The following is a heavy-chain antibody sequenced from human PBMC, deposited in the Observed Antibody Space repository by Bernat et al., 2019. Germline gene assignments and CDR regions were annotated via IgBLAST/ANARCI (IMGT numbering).Heavy chain of an antibody. CDR1: GGSISSSSYY. CDR3: AAYYYDSSSYLGAAFDI. J-gene: IGHJ3*02. D-gene: IGHD3-22*01. Sequence: QLQLQESGPGLVKPSETLSLTCTVSGGSISSSSYYWGWIRQPPGKGLEWIGSIYYSGSTYYNPSLKSRVTISVDTSKNQFSLKLSSVTAADTAVYYCAAYYYDSSSYLGAAFDIWGQGTMVTVSS. V-gene: IGHV4-39*01. CDR2: IYYSGST.